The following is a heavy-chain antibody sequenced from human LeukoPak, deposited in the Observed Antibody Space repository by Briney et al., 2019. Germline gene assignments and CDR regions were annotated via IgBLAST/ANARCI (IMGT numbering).Heavy chain of an antibody. CDR1: GGSISSSSYY. Sequence: SESLSLTCTVSGGSISSSSYYWGWIRQPPGKGLEWIGSIYYSGSTYYNPSLKSRVTISVDTSKNQFSLKLSSVTAADTAVYYCARHIQQQQSVYYFDYWGQGTLVTVSS. D-gene: IGHD1/OR15-1a*01. CDR2: IYYSGST. CDR3: ARHIQQQQSVYYFDY. J-gene: IGHJ4*02. V-gene: IGHV4-39*01.